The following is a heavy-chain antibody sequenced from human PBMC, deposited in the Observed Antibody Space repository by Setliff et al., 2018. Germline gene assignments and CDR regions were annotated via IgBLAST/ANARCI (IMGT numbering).Heavy chain of an antibody. D-gene: IGHD3-10*01. J-gene: IGHJ4*02. CDR3: ARVRGGRDY. CDR2: ISGSSSYT. CDR1: GFTFSAHY. Sequence: GGSLRLSCAASGFTFSAHYMDWLRQAPGKGLEWVSYISGSSSYTDYADFVKGRFTTSRDNTKNSLYLQMNSLRAEDTAVYYCARVRGGRDYWGQGTLVTVSS. V-gene: IGHV3-11*05.